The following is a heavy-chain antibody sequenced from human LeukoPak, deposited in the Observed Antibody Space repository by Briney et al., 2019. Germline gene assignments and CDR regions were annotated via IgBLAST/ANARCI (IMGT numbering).Heavy chain of an antibody. J-gene: IGHJ6*04. V-gene: IGHV1-46*01. D-gene: IGHD6-19*01. Sequence: GASVTVSCKASGYTFTSYYMHWVRQAPGQGLEWMGIINPSGGSTIYAQKFQGRVTMTRDTSTSTVYMELSSLRSEDTAVYYCARVYGVAGHRDTFYGMDVWGKGTTVTVSS. CDR2: INPSGGST. CDR1: GYTFTSYY. CDR3: ARVYGVAGHRDTFYGMDV.